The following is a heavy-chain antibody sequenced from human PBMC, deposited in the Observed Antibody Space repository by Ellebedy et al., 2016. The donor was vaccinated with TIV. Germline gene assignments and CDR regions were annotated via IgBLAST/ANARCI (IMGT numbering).Heavy chain of an antibody. CDR2: ISGSGGTT. D-gene: IGHD6-13*01. CDR1: GFTFSSYA. V-gene: IGHV3-23*01. J-gene: IGHJ4*02. Sequence: GESLKISCAASGFTFSSYAMSWVRQAPEKGLEWVSAISGSGGTTSYADSVKGRFTIARDTSKKTLSLQMDSLRAEDTAVYYCAKTRNAGTAHYYFDYWGQGTLVTVSS. CDR3: AKTRNAGTAHYYFDY.